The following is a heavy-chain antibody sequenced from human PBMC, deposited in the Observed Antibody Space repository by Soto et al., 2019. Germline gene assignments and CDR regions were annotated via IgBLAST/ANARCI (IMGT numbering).Heavy chain of an antibody. CDR3: ARVTITGSPYYYYGMDV. J-gene: IGHJ6*02. CDR2: IIPIFGTA. V-gene: IGHV1-69*13. Sequence: SVKVSCKASGGTFSSYAISWARQAPGQGLEWMGGIIPIFGTANYAQKFQGRVTITADESTSTAYMELSSLRSEDTAVYYCARVTITGSPYYYYGMDVWGQGTTVTVSS. CDR1: GGTFSSYA. D-gene: IGHD1-20*01.